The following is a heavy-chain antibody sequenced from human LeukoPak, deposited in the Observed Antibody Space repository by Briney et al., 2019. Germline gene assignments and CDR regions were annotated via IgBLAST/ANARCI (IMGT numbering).Heavy chain of an antibody. D-gene: IGHD4-11*01. CDR2: ISGSGGNT. V-gene: IGHV3-23*01. Sequence: PGGSLRLSCAASGFTFSSYAMTWVRQAPGKGLEWVSAISGSGGNTYYADSVKGRFTISRDNSKNTVFLQMNSLRAEDAALYYCAEDLDYTTYGYYFDYWGQGALVTVSS. CDR1: GFTFSSYA. J-gene: IGHJ4*02. CDR3: AEDLDYTTYGYYFDY.